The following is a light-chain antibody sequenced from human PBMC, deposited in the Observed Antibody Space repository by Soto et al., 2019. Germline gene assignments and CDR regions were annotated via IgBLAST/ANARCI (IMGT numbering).Light chain of an antibody. CDR3: QSYDSSLSVV. V-gene: IGLV1-40*01. J-gene: IGLJ2*01. CDR2: GNS. Sequence: QSVLTQPPSVSGAPGQRVTISCTGSSSNIGACYDVPWYQQLPGTAPKLLIYGNSNRPSGVPDRFSGSKSGTSASLAITGLQAEDEADYYCQSYDSSLSVVFGGGTKVTVL. CDR1: SSNIGACYD.